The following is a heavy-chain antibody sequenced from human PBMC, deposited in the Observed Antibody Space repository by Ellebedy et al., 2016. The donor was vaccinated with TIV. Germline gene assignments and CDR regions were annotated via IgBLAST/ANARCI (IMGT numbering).Heavy chain of an antibody. CDR2: ISSSSSYT. J-gene: IGHJ4*02. V-gene: IGHV3-11*05. CDR1: GFTFSDYY. CDR3: ARDGNDSSGYYFDY. Sequence: GESLKISXAASGFTFSDYYMSWIRQAPGKGLEWVSYISSSSSYTNYADSVKGRFTISRDNAKNSLYLQMNSLRAEDTAVYYCARDGNDSSGYYFDYWGQGTLVTVSS. D-gene: IGHD3-22*01.